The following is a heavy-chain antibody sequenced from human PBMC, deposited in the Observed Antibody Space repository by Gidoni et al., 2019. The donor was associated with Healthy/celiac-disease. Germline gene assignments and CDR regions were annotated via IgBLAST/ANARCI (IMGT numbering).Heavy chain of an antibody. CDR3: TTLQSLGPYYYGMDV. Sequence: EVQLVESGGGLVKPGGSLRLSCAASGFTFSNAWMSWVRQAPGKGLEWVGRIKSKTDGGTTDYAAPVKGRFTISRDDSKNTLYLQMNSLKTEDTAVYYCTTLQSLGPYYYGMDVWGQGTTVTVSS. J-gene: IGHJ6*02. CDR2: IKSKTDGGTT. D-gene: IGHD4-4*01. V-gene: IGHV3-15*01. CDR1: GFTFSNAW.